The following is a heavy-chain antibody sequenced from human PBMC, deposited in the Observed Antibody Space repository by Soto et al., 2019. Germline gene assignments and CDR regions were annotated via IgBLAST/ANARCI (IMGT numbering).Heavy chain of an antibody. V-gene: IGHV3-30*18. Sequence: PGGSVRLSCAASGFTFSSYGMHWVRQAPGKGLEWVAVISYDGSNKYYADSVKGRFTISRDNSKNTLYLQMNSLRAEDTAVYYCAKDLTYTRNFDYWGQGTLVTVSS. D-gene: IGHD2-2*02. J-gene: IGHJ4*02. CDR1: GFTFSSYG. CDR2: ISYDGSNK. CDR3: AKDLTYTRNFDY.